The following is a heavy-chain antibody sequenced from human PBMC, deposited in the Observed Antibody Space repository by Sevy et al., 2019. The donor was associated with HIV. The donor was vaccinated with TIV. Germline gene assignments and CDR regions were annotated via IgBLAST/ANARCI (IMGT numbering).Heavy chain of an antibody. Sequence: GGSLRLSCAASGFAFSTHAMHWVRQAPGKGLEWVAVISYEGTETFYSASVEGRFTISRDNSRNMLSLQINSLKPEDTAVYYCARDGGYSIKWYPLYWGHGTLVTVSS. CDR1: GFAFSTHA. D-gene: IGHD1-26*01. CDR3: ARDGGYSIKWYPLY. CDR2: ISYEGTET. J-gene: IGHJ4*01. V-gene: IGHV3-30-3*01.